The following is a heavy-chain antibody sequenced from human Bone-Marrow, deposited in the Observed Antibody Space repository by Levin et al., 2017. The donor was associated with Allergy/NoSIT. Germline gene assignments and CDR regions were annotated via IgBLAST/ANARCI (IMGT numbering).Heavy chain of an antibody. CDR3: ARGGPGTYGSGSYYKGNYFDY. J-gene: IGHJ4*02. Sequence: GGSLRLSCAASGFTFSSYGMHWVRQAPGKGLEWVAVIWYDGSNKYYADSVKGRFTISRDNSKNTLYLQMNSLRAEDTAVYYCARGGPGTYGSGSYYKGNYFDYWGQGTLVTVSS. CDR2: IWYDGSNK. CDR1: GFTFSSYG. D-gene: IGHD3-10*01. V-gene: IGHV3-33*01.